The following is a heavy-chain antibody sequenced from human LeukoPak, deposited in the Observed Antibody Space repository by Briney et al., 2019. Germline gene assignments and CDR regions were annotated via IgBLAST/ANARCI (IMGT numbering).Heavy chain of an antibody. D-gene: IGHD3-22*01. CDR1: GFTFGDYA. CDR3: SNYYDSSGYYAYYYYYMDV. V-gene: IGHV3-49*04. J-gene: IGHJ6*03. CDR2: IRSKAYGGTT. Sequence: PGGSLRLSCTASGFTFGDYAMSWVRQAPGKGLEWVGFIRSKAYGGTTEYAASVKGSFTISRDDSTSIAYLQMNSLKIEDTAVYYCSNYYDSSGYYAYYYYYMDVWGKGTTVTVSS.